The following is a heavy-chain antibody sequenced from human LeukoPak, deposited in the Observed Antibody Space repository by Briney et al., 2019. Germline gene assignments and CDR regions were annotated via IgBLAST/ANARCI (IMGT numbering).Heavy chain of an antibody. J-gene: IGHJ6*03. Sequence: PSETLSLTCTVSGVSINGHYWSWIRQPPGKGLEWIGFIYDNESANYKSSLESRVTMTVDTSKNQVSLKLNSVTAADTAVYYCARVLQNYYHLDVWGEGTMVTVSS. CDR1: GVSINGHY. D-gene: IGHD3-3*01. CDR2: IYDNESA. V-gene: IGHV4-59*11. CDR3: ARVLQNYYHLDV.